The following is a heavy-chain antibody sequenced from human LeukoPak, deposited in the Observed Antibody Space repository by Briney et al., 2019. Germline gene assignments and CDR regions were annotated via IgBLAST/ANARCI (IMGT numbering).Heavy chain of an antibody. CDR3: ARVGSSGWYHWFDP. CDR1: GYTFTIYY. D-gene: IGHD6-19*01. V-gene: IGHV1-2*02. Sequence: ASVTVSFKSSGYTFTIYYLHWVRQAPGQGLEWMGWINPISGVTGSAQKFQGRVTMTRDKSISTVYMELSRLTSDDTAIYFCARVGSSGWYHWFDPWGQGTLVTVSS. CDR2: INPISGVT. J-gene: IGHJ5*02.